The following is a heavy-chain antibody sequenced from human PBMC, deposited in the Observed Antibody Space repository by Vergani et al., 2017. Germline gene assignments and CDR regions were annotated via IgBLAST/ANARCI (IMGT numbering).Heavy chain of an antibody. Sequence: QVQLQASGPGRVKPSQTLSLTCTMSGGSISAGYYFWSWIRQPAGKGLEWLGHISASGNASHSPSLKTRVSMSVDTSKNQFSLTVTSVTAADTAIYFCARRSGGYYGGGKVHPLRTAFDVWGHGKVVTGSS. V-gene: IGHV4-61*02. CDR3: ARRSGGYYGGGKVHPLRTAFDV. J-gene: IGHJ3*01. CDR1: GGSISAGYYF. D-gene: IGHD4-23*01. CDR2: ISASGNA.